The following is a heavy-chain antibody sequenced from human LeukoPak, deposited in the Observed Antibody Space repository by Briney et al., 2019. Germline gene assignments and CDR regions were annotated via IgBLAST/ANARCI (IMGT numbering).Heavy chain of an antibody. V-gene: IGHV1-18*01. Sequence: GASVKVSCKASGYTFTSYGISWVRQAPGQGLEWMGWISAYNGNTNYAQKLQGRVTMTTDTSTSTAYMELRSLRSDDTAVHYCASGTYYYDSSGYYPMDVWGKGTTVTVSS. J-gene: IGHJ6*03. CDR2: ISAYNGNT. D-gene: IGHD3-22*01. CDR1: GYTFTSYG. CDR3: ASGTYYYDSSGYYPMDV.